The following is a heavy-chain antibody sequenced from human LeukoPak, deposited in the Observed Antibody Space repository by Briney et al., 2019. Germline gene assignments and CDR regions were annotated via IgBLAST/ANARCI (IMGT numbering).Heavy chain of an antibody. J-gene: IGHJ4*02. CDR1: GFPFRSFS. V-gene: IGHV3-21*01. D-gene: IGHD3-10*01. CDR2: ISSSSTYI. Sequence: GPSLRLSCVASGFPFRSFSMNWVRQAPGKGLEWVSSISSSSTYIYYADSVKGRFTISRDNAKNSLYLQMNTLRVEDTAVYYCARAEGSGSSFDYWGQGTLVTVSS. CDR3: ARAEGSGSSFDY.